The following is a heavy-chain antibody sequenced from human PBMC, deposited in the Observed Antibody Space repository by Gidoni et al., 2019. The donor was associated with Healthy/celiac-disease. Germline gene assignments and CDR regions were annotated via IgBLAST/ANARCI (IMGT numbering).Heavy chain of an antibody. CDR2: ST. CDR3: ARRYGVPGWFDP. Sequence: STYYNPSLKSRVTISVDTSKNQFSLKLSSVTAADTAVYYCARRYGVPGWFDPWGQGTLVTVSS. D-gene: IGHD3-10*01. J-gene: IGHJ5*02. V-gene: IGHV4-39*01.